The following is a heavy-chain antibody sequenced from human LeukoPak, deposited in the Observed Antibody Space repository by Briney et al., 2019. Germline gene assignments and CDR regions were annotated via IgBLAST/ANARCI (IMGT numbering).Heavy chain of an antibody. CDR1: GYTFTGYY. D-gene: IGHD3-22*01. Sequence: ASVKVSCKASGYTFTGYYMHWVRQAPGRGLEWMGWINPNSGGTNYAQKFQGRVTMTRDTSISPAYMELSRLRSDDTAVYYCASSYYYDSSGYYYPYYYYYYGMDVWGQGTTVSVSS. CDR2: INPNSGGT. V-gene: IGHV1-2*02. CDR3: ASSYYYDSSGYYYPYYYYYYGMDV. J-gene: IGHJ6*02.